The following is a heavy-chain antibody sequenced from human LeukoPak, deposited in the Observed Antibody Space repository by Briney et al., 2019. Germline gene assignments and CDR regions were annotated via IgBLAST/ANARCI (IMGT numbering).Heavy chain of an antibody. V-gene: IGHV3-23*01. CDR2: ISGSGGST. J-gene: IGHJ4*02. CDR1: GFTFSSYA. Sequence: GGSLRLSCAASGFTFSSYAMSWVRQPPGKGLEWVSAISGSGGSTYYADSVKGRFTISRDNSKNTLYLQMNSLRAEDTAVYYCAKAQGFIAEAGNFDYWGPGTLVTVSS. CDR3: AKAQGFIAEAGNFDY. D-gene: IGHD6-13*01.